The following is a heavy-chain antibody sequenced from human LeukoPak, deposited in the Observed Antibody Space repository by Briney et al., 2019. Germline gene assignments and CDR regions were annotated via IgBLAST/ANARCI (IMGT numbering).Heavy chain of an antibody. CDR1: GGSISSYY. CDR2: IYTSGST. J-gene: IGHJ4*02. CDR3: ARQTTVDPYYFDY. V-gene: IGHV4-4*09. D-gene: IGHD4-23*01. Sequence: PSETLSLTCTVSGGSISSYYWSWIRQPPGKGLEWIGYIYTSGSTNYNPSLKSRVTISVDTSKNQFSLKLSSVTAADTAVYYCARQTTVDPYYFDYWGQGTLVTVSS.